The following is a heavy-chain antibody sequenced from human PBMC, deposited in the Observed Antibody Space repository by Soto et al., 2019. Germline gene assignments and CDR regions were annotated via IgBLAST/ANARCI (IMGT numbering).Heavy chain of an antibody. V-gene: IGHV3-30-3*01. D-gene: IGHD5-12*01. J-gene: IGHJ4*02. CDR3: ARGRGGYDSY. CDR2: ISYDGSNK. Sequence: VGSLRLSCAASGFTFSSYAMHWVRQAPGKGLEWVAVISYDGSNKYYADSVKGRFTISRDNSKNTLYLQMNSLRAEDTAVYYCARGRGGYDSYWGQGTLVTVSS. CDR1: GFTFSSYA.